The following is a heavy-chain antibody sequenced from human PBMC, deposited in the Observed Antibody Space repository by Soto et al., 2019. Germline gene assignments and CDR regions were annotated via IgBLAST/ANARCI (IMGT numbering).Heavy chain of an antibody. D-gene: IGHD2-15*01. CDR1: GYTFTSYA. V-gene: IGHV1-3*01. CDR3: AGSLAAYGMDV. Sequence: GASVKVPCKASGYTFTSYAMHWVRQAPGQRLEWMGWINAGNGNTKYSQKFQGRVTITRDTSASTAYMELSSLRSEDTAVYYCAGSLAAYGMDVWGQGTTVTVSS. CDR2: INAGNGNT. J-gene: IGHJ6*02.